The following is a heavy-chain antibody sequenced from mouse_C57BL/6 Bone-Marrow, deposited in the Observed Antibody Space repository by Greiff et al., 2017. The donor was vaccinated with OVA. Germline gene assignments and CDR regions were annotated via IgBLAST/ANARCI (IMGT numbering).Heavy chain of an antibody. Sequence: QVQLQQSGAELVRPGTSVKVSCKASGYAFTNYLIEWVKQRPGQGLEWIGVIIPGSGGTNYNEKFKGKATLTADKSSSTAYMQLSSLTSEDSAVYFCAEGFYAMDYWGQGTSVTVSS. V-gene: IGHV1-54*01. J-gene: IGHJ4*01. CDR3: AEGFYAMDY. CDR1: GYAFTNYL. CDR2: IIPGSGGT.